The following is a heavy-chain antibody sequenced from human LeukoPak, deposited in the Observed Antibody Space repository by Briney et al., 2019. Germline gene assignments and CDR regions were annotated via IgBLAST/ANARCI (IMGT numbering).Heavy chain of an antibody. CDR3: ARGAGYCSSTSCSMRVFSYFDY. CDR2: INAGNGNT. CDR1: GYTFTSYA. Sequence: ASVKVSCKASGYTFTSYAMHWVRQAPGQRLEWMGWINAGNGNTKYSQKFQGRVTITRDTSASTAYMELSSLRSEDTAVYYCARGAGYCSSTSCSMRVFSYFDYWGQGTLVTVSS. J-gene: IGHJ4*02. D-gene: IGHD2-2*01. V-gene: IGHV1-3*01.